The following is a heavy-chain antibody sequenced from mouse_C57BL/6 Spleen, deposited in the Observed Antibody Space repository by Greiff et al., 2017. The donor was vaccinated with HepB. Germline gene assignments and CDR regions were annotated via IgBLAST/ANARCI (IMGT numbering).Heavy chain of an antibody. CDR3: ARKYGNYVEGAMDY. Sequence: EVKLMESGPGLVKPSQSLSLTCSVTGYSITSGYYWNWIRQFPGNKLEWMGYISYDGSNNYNPSLKNRISITRDTSKNQFFLKLNSVTTEDTATYYCARKYGNYVEGAMDYWGQGTSVTVSS. J-gene: IGHJ4*01. D-gene: IGHD2-10*02. V-gene: IGHV3-6*01. CDR2: ISYDGSN. CDR1: GYSITSGYY.